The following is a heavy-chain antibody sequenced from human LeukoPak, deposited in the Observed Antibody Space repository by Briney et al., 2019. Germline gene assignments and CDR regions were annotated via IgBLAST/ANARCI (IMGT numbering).Heavy chain of an antibody. D-gene: IGHD5-24*01. Sequence: ASVKVSCKASGYTFTSYAMHWVRRAPGQRLEWMGWINAGNGNTRYSQRFQGRVTITRDTSASTAYMVLSSLTSEDTAVYYCARGRWSATTASYYLDFWGQGTLVTVSS. CDR2: INAGNGNT. CDR3: ARGRWSATTASYYLDF. CDR1: GYTFTSYA. V-gene: IGHV1-3*01. J-gene: IGHJ4*02.